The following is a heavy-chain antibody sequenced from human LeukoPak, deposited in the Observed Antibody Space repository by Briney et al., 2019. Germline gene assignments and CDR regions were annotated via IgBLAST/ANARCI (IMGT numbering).Heavy chain of an antibody. CDR1: GGSISSYY. CDR3: ASLFSGSYPASAFDI. V-gene: IGHV4-59*12. CDR2: IYYSGST. D-gene: IGHD1-26*01. Sequence: SETLSLTCTVSGGSISSYYWSWIRQPPGKGLEWIGYIYYSGSTNYNPSLKSRVTISVDTSKNQFSLKLSSVTAADTAVYYCASLFSGSYPASAFDIWGQGTMVTVSS. J-gene: IGHJ3*02.